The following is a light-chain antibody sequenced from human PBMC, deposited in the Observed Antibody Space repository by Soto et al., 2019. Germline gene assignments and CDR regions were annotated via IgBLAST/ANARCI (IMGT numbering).Light chain of an antibody. Sequence: QAVVTQPPSASGSPGQSVTISCTGTSSDIGTYNYVSWYQHHPGKAPKLIIYEVSKRPSGVPDRFSGSKSDNTASLTVSGLQADDESTYYCTAYAGRFVVFGGGTKLTVL. CDR3: TAYAGRFVV. CDR1: SSDIGTYNY. J-gene: IGLJ2*01. V-gene: IGLV2-8*01. CDR2: EVS.